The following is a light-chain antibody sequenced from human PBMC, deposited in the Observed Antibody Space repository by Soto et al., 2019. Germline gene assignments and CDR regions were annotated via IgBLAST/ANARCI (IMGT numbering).Light chain of an antibody. J-gene: IGLJ2*01. CDR3: SSSTNTNTLVI. V-gene: IGLV2-14*01. CDR2: EGT. Sequence: QAVVTQPASVSGSPGQSITISCTGTNSDIGRYKFVSWFQQHPGKAPKLMIFEGTNRPSGVSNRFSGSKSGNTASLTISGLQAEDEAIYFCSSSTNTNTLVIFGGGTKVTVL. CDR1: NSDIGRYKF.